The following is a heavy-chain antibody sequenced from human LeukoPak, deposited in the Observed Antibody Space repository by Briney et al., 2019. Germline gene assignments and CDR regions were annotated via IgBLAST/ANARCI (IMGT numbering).Heavy chain of an antibody. CDR2: ISSSSSTI. D-gene: IGHD2-2*02. CDR3: ARDPLGYCSSTSCYTHWYFDL. CDR1: GFTFSSYS. V-gene: IGHV3-48*01. J-gene: IGHJ2*01. Sequence: GGSLRLSCVASGFTFSSYSMNWVRQAPGKGLEWVSYISSSSSTIYYADSVKGRFTISRDNAKNSLYLQMNSLRAEDTAVYYCARDPLGYCSSTSCYTHWYFDLWGRGTLVTVSS.